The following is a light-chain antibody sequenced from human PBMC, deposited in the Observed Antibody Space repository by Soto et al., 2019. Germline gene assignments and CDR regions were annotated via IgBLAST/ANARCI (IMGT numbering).Light chain of an antibody. CDR2: RAS. Sequence: DIQMTQSPSTLSASVGDRVTITCRASQSIGTALAWYQQKVGRAPNLLIYRASSLESGVPSRFSGSGSGTEFTLTISSLQPDDFATDYCQQYFYLGTFGQGTKVEVK. CDR3: QQYFYLGT. J-gene: IGKJ1*01. CDR1: QSIGTA. V-gene: IGKV1-5*03.